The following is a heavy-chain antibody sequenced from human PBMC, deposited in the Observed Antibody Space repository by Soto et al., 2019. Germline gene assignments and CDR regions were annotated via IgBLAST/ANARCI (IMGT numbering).Heavy chain of an antibody. V-gene: IGHV3-23*01. Sequence: GGSLRLSCADSGFTFSSYAMIWIRQAPGKGLELVSAISGSGGSTYYADSVTGRFTISRDNSKNTLYLQMNSLRAEDTAVYYCAKVASDIVATTFDYWGPGTLVTVSS. CDR1: GFTFSSYA. CDR3: AKVASDIVATTFDY. D-gene: IGHD5-12*01. J-gene: IGHJ4*02. CDR2: ISGSGGST.